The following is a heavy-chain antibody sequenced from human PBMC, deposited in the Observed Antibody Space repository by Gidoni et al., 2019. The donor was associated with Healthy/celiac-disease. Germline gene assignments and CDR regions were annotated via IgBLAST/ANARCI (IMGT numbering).Heavy chain of an antibody. Sequence: EVQLVQSGAEVKKPGESLKSACKGSGYSFTIYWIGWVRQVPGKGLEWMGIIYPGDSDTRDSPSYQGQVTISVAKSISTAYMQWSSLKASDTAIYYCARRYVDTAMAATNFDYWGQGTLVTVSS. CDR3: ARRYVDTAMAATNFDY. CDR2: IYPGDSDT. D-gene: IGHD5-18*01. V-gene: IGHV5-51*01. J-gene: IGHJ4*02. CDR1: GYSFTIYW.